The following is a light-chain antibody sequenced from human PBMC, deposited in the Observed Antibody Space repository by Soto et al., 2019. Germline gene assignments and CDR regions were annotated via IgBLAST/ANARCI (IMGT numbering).Light chain of an antibody. CDR1: SSDAGGYNY. CDR2: DVS. V-gene: IGLV2-14*01. J-gene: IGLJ1*01. Sequence: QSVLTQPASVSGSPGQSSTISCTGTSSDAGGYNYVSWYQQHPGKAPKLMIYDVSNRPSGVSNRFSGSKSGNTASLTISGLQAEDEADYYCSSYTSSSTHNYVFGTGTKVTVL. CDR3: SSYTSSSTHNYV.